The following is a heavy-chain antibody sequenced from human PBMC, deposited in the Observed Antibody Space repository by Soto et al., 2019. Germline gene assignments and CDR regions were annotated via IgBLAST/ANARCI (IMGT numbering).Heavy chain of an antibody. CDR2: ISAYNGNT. Sequence: QVQLVQSGAEVKKPGASVKVSCKASGYTFTSYHITWVRQAPGQGLEWMGWISAYNGNTNYAQKLQGRVTMTTDTSPSTAYMELRMLRADGTAVYYCARDSPPPREWGQGTLVTVSS. J-gene: IGHJ4*02. CDR3: ARDSPPPRE. CDR1: GYTFTSYH. V-gene: IGHV1-18*01.